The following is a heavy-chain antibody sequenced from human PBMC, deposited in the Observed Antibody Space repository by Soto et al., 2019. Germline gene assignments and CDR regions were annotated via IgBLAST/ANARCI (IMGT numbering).Heavy chain of an antibody. CDR3: TRDPNPIFDT. J-gene: IGHJ5*02. D-gene: IGHD3-3*01. V-gene: IGHV4-31*03. CDR2: IYYGGST. CDR1: GDSISSGGYY. Sequence: SETLSLTCTVSGDSISSGGYYWSWIRQRPGEGLEWIGYIYYGGSTYYNPSLKSRATISVDTSKNQFSLKLNSVTAADTAVYYCTRDPNPIFDTWGQGTLVTISS.